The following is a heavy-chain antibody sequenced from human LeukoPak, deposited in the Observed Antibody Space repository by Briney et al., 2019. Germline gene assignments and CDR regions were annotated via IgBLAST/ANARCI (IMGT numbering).Heavy chain of an antibody. Sequence: SETLSLTCTVSGGSISSYYWSWIRQPPGKGLEWIGYIYYSGSTNYNPSLKSRVTISVDTSKNQFSLKLSSVTAADTAVYYCARVNRYCTNGVCYPYYFDYWGQGTLVTVSS. V-gene: IGHV4-59*01. CDR2: IYYSGST. J-gene: IGHJ4*02. CDR3: ARVNRYCTNGVCYPYYFDY. CDR1: GGSISSYY. D-gene: IGHD2-8*01.